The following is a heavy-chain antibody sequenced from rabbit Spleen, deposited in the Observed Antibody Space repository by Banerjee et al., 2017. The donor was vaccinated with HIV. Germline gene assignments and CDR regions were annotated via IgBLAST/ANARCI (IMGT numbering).Heavy chain of an antibody. CDR3: ARASVGFNGYNHAYYYGMDL. CDR2: IDTGSSGFT. V-gene: IGHV1S40*01. J-gene: IGHJ6*01. Sequence: QSLEESGGDLVKPGASLTLTCTASGVSFSSSSYMCWVRQAPGKGLEWIACIDTGSSGFTYFATWAKGRFTCSKTSSTTVTLQMTRLTAADTATYLCARASVGFNGYNHAYYYGMDLWGQGTLVTVS. D-gene: IGHD6-1*01. CDR1: GVSFSSSSY.